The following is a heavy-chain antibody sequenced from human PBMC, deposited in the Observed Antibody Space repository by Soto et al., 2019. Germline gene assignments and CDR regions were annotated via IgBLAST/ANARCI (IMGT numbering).Heavy chain of an antibody. Sequence: QVQLQQWGAGLLKPSETLSLTSAVYGGSLSGYYWSWIRQPPGKGLEWIGEINHSGSTTYNPSLKSRVTISGDTSKNQFSLKLSSVTAADTAVYYCARIRGPLLGVGELSGSYFDYWGQGTLVTVSS. CDR3: ARIRGPLLGVGELSGSYFDY. V-gene: IGHV4-34*01. J-gene: IGHJ4*02. CDR2: INHSGST. CDR1: GGSLSGYY. D-gene: IGHD3-10*01.